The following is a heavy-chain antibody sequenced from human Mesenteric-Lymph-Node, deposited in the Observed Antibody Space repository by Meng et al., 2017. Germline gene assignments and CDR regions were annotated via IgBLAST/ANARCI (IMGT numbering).Heavy chain of an antibody. D-gene: IGHD5-18*01. CDR3: ARVSVRLDTAMAAFDY. CDR2: IIPIFGTA. CDR1: GGTFSSYA. J-gene: IGHJ4*02. V-gene: IGHV1-69*01. Sequence: QGQRVQSGAEVKKPGSSVKVACKAAGGTFSSYAISWVRQGPGQGLEWMGGIIPIFGTANYAQKFQGRVTITADESTSTAYMELSSLRSEDTAVYYCARVSVRLDTAMAAFDYWGQGTLVTVSS.